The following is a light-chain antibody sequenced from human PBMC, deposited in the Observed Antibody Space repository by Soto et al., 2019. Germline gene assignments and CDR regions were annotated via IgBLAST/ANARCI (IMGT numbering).Light chain of an antibody. Sequence: EIVLTQSPATLSLSPGERATLSCRASQSVSSYLAWYQQKPGQAPRLLIYDASNRATGIPARFSGSGSGTDFTLTISSLEPEDFAVYYCQQRSNWPPLWTFGQGNKVEIK. CDR2: DAS. V-gene: IGKV3-11*01. J-gene: IGKJ1*01. CDR1: QSVSSY. CDR3: QQRSNWPPLWT.